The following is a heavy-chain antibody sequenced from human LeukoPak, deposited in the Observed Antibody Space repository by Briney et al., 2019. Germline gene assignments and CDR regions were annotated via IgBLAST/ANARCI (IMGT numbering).Heavy chain of an antibody. CDR2: IYYSGST. V-gene: IGHV4-59*01. J-gene: IGHJ6*02. D-gene: IGHD2-2*01. Sequence: SETLSLTCTVSGGSISSYYWSWIRQPPGKGLEWIGYIYYSGSTDYNPSLKSRVTISVDTSKNQFSLKLSSVTAADTAVYYCARDPGYRSSTSCWDYYYGMDVWGQGTTVTVSS. CDR3: ARDPGYRSSTSCWDYYYGMDV. CDR1: GGSISSYY.